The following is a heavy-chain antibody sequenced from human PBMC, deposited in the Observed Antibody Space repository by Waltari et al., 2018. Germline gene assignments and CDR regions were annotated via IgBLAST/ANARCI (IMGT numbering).Heavy chain of an antibody. V-gene: IGHV4-34*01. Sequence: QVQLQQWGAGLLKRSETVSLTCAAFGGYLRGYYLGRIRPPPGKGLEWIGEINHSGSTNYNPSLKSRVTISVDTSKNQFSLKLSSVTAADTAVYYCARGLGSSGWYEARDYWGQGTLVTVSS. CDR3: ARGLGSSGWYEARDY. D-gene: IGHD6-19*01. J-gene: IGHJ4*02. CDR1: GGYLRGYY. CDR2: INHSGST.